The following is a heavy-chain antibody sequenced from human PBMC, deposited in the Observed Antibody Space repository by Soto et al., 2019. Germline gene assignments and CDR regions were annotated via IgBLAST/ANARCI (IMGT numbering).Heavy chain of an antibody. CDR2: ISYDGNKK. Sequence: QVQLVESGGGVVQPGRSLRLSCAASGFTFRSYPMHWVRQVPGRGLEWVALISYDGNKKNYADSVKGRFAISRDHSKNRRSLQMNSLRAEDTAVYYCASANDTYDDSDYYIVFDFCGQGTRVTVSS. D-gene: IGHD3-22*01. CDR3: ASANDTYDDSDYYIVFDF. CDR1: GFTFRSYP. V-gene: IGHV3-30*09. J-gene: IGHJ4*02.